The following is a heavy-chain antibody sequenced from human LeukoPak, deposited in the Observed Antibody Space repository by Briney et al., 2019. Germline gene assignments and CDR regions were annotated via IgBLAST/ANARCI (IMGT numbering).Heavy chain of an antibody. V-gene: IGHV3-7*01. Sequence: PGGSLRLSCAASGFTFSSYWMSWVRQAPGKGLEWVAIINQDGSEKYYVDSVKGRFTISRDNAKNPLYLQMNSPSAEDTAVSYCALRRNFCFDYWGQGTLVTVSS. CDR3: ALRRNFCFDY. CDR2: INQDGSEK. J-gene: IGHJ4*02. D-gene: IGHD3-3*01. CDR1: GFTFSSYW.